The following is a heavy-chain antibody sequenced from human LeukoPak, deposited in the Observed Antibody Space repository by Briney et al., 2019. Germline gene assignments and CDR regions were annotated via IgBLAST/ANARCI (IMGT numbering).Heavy chain of an antibody. CDR3: ARGPDVVPAAIGY. CDR1: GHTFTSYY. J-gene: IGHJ4*02. Sequence: ASVKVSCKASGHTFTSYYMHWVRQAPGQGLEGMGVITPSGARTSYAQKFQGKVTMTRDISTSTVYMELSSLRSEDTAVYYCARGPDVVPAAIGYWGQGTLVSVSS. CDR2: ITPSGART. D-gene: IGHD2-2*01. V-gene: IGHV1-46*01.